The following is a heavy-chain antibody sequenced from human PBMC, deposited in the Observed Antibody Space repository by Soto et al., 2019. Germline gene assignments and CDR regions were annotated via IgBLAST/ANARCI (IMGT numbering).Heavy chain of an antibody. CDR1: GGSLSGYY. V-gene: IGHV4-34*01. D-gene: IGHD5-12*01. CDR3: ARGQEGVVATH. J-gene: IGHJ4*02. Sequence: QVQLQQWGAGLLKPSETLSLNCAVTGGSLSGYYWSWIRQPPGKGLEWIGEVKDGGHTNYSPSLRGRVPISSDTSTHQFSLRLNSVTAADTGVYYCARGQEGVVATHWDQGSLVPVSS. CDR2: VKDGGHT.